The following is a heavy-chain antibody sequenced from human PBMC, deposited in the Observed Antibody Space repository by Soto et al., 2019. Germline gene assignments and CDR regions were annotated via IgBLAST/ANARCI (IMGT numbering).Heavy chain of an antibody. Sequence: EVQLVESGGGLVQPGGSLRLSCEASGFTFRNYDMHWVRQGTGKGLEWVSGISAAGDPDYADSVEGRFTISRENAQNSFFMPMNSLTVGDSAVYYCARTDRDFYGLDVWGEGTTVIVSS. CDR2: ISAAGDP. CDR3: ARTDRDFYGLDV. V-gene: IGHV3-13*05. CDR1: GFTFRNYD. J-gene: IGHJ6*04.